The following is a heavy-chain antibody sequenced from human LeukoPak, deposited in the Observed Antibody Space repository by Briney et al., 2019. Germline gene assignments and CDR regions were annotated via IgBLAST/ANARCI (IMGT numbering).Heavy chain of an antibody. V-gene: IGHV4-39*07. J-gene: IGHJ4*02. CDR1: GGSISSSTYY. CDR2: IYYSGST. Sequence: SETLSLTCTVSGGSISSSTYYWGWIRQPPGKGLEWIGSIYYSGSTYYNPSLKSRVTISVDTSKNQFSLKLSSVTAADTAVYYCARLWLNKYYFDQWGQGTPVTASS. D-gene: IGHD2-21*01. CDR3: ARLWLNKYYFDQ.